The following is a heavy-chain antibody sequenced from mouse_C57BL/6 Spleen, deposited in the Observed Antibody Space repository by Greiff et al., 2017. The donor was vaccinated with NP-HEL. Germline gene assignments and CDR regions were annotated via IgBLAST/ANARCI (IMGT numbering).Heavy chain of an antibody. D-gene: IGHD1-1*01. V-gene: IGHV1-55*01. CDR1: GYTFTSYW. J-gene: IGHJ1*03. CDR2: IYPGSGST. Sequence: QVQLQQPGAELVKPGASVKMSCKASGYTFTSYWITWVKQRPGQGLEWIGDIYPGSGSTNYNEKFKSKATLTVDTSSSTAYMQLSSLTSEDSAVYYCARWDYGSKPPGYFDVWGTGTTVTVSS. CDR3: ARWDYGSKPPGYFDV.